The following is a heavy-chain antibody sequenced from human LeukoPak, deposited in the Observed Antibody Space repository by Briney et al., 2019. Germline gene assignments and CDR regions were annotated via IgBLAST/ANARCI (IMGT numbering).Heavy chain of an antibody. CDR2: IYYSGST. J-gene: IGHJ4*02. Sequence: SETPSLTCTVSGGSISSYYWSWIRQPPGKGLEWIGYIYYSGSTNYNPSLKSRVTISVDTSKNQFSLKLSSVTAADTAVYYCARFQVPAAIFDYWGQGTLVTVSS. V-gene: IGHV4-59*01. D-gene: IGHD2-2*02. CDR3: ARFQVPAAIFDY. CDR1: GGSISSYY.